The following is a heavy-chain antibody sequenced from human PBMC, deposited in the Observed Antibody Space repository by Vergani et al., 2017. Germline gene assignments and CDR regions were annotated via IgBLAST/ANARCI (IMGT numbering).Heavy chain of an antibody. J-gene: IGHJ5*02. D-gene: IGHD6-13*01. V-gene: IGHV3-33*06. CDR2: IWYDGSNK. Sequence: VQLVESGGGVVQPGRSLRLSCAASGFTFSSYGMHWVRQAPGKGLEWVAVIWYDGSNKYFADSVKGRFTISRDNSKNTLYLQMNSLRAEDTAVYYCAKGVGSTVSWFDPWGQGTLVTVSS. CDR3: AKGVGSTVSWFDP. CDR1: GFTFSSYG.